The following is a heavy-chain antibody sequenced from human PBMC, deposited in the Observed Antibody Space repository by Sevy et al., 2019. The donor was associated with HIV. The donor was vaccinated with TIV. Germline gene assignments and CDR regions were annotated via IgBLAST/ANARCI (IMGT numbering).Heavy chain of an antibody. CDR1: GGSFSGYY. Sequence: SETLSLTCAVYGGSFSGYYWSWIRQPPGKGLEWIGEINHSGSTNYNPSLKSRVTISVDTSKNQFSLKLSSVTVADTAVYYCARERLAVAGKGYYYYYYYMDVWGKGTTVTVSS. CDR3: ARERLAVAGKGYYYYYYYMDV. J-gene: IGHJ6*03. CDR2: INHSGST. V-gene: IGHV4-34*01. D-gene: IGHD6-19*01.